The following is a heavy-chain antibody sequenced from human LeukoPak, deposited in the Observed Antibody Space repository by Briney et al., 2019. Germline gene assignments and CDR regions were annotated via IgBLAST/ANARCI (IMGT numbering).Heavy chain of an antibody. V-gene: IGHV4-39*07. Sequence: PSETLSLTCTVSGGSIGSSNYCWGWIRQPPGKGLEWIGEINHSGSTNYNPSLKSRVTISVDTSKNQFSLKLSSVTAADTAVYYCARYEATMVRKFDPWGQGTLVTVSS. J-gene: IGHJ5*02. CDR2: INHSGST. D-gene: IGHD3-10*01. CDR1: GGSIGSSNYC. CDR3: ARYEATMVRKFDP.